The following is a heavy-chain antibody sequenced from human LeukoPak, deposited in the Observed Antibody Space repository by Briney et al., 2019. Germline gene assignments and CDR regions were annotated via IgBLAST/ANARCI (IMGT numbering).Heavy chain of an antibody. J-gene: IGHJ6*03. CDR2: ISSSSSTI. CDR3: ARALYYDFWSGYRDYYYYYMDV. CDR1: GLSFSTNT. V-gene: IGHV3-48*01. Sequence: GGSLRLSCAASGLSFSTNTMNWFRQAPGKGLEGVSYISSSSSTIYYADSVKGRFTISRDNAKNSLYLQMNSLRAEDTAVYYCARALYYDFWSGYRDYYYYYMDVWGKGTTVTVSS. D-gene: IGHD3-3*01.